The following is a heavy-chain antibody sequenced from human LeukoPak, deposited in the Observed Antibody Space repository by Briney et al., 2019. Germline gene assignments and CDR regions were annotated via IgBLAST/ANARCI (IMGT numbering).Heavy chain of an antibody. V-gene: IGHV4-39*01. Sequence: PSETLSLTCTVSGGSISSSSYYWGWIRQPPGKGLEWIGSIYYSGSTYYNPSLKSRVTISVDTSKNQFSLKLSSVTAADTAVYYCASGTGRVPFDYWGQGTLVTVSS. CDR3: ASGTGRVPFDY. CDR1: GGSISSSSYY. CDR2: IYYSGST. D-gene: IGHD1-1*01. J-gene: IGHJ4*02.